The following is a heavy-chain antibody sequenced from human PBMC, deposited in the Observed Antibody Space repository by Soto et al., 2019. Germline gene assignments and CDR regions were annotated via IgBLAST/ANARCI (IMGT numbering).Heavy chain of an antibody. J-gene: IGHJ4*02. D-gene: IGHD2-2*01. CDR3: ARDVCTSCSTPRGLDY. V-gene: IGHV3-33*01. CDR1: GFTFSSYG. Sequence: QVRLVESGGGVVQPGRSLRLSCAASGFTFSSYGMHWVRQAPGKGLEWVAVIWYDGSYKYYADSVKGRFTISRDNSKNTLYLQMNSRRAEDTAVYYCARDVCTSCSTPRGLDYWGQGTLVTVSS. CDR2: IWYDGSYK.